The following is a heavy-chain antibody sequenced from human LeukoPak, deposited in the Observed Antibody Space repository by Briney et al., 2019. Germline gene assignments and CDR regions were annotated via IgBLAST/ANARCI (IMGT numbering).Heavy chain of an antibody. V-gene: IGHV3-7*01. J-gene: IGHJ4*02. D-gene: IGHD6-19*01. CDR1: GFTFGDYP. CDR2: IKQDGSEK. Sequence: GRSLRLSCTTSGFTFGDYPMSWVRQAPGKGLEWVANIKQDGSEKFYVDSLKGRFTISRDNAKNSLYLQMNSLRAADTAVYYCARRGSYSSGYYAYYFDYWGQGTLVTVSS. CDR3: ARRGSYSSGYYAYYFDY.